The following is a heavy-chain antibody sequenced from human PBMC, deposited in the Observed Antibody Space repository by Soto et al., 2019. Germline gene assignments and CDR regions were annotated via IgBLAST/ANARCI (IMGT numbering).Heavy chain of an antibody. CDR3: ARHQWLRFYYYYYGMDV. V-gene: IGHV4-39*01. Sequence: SETLSLTCTVSGGSISSSSYYWGWIRQPPGKGLGWIGSIYYSGSTYYNPSLKSRVTISVDTSKNQFSLKLSSATAADTAVYYCARHQWLRFYYYYYGMDVWGQGTTVTVSS. CDR2: IYYSGST. D-gene: IGHD5-12*01. J-gene: IGHJ6*02. CDR1: GGSISSSSYY.